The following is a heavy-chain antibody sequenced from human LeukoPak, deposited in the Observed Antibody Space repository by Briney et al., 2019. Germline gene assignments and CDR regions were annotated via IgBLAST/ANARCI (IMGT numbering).Heavy chain of an antibody. CDR1: GFSISSYA. J-gene: IGHJ4*02. Sequence: GGSLRLSCAASGFSISSYAMSWVRQAPGKGLEWVSAISGSGGSTYYADSVKGRFTISRDNSKSTLYLQMNSLRAEDTAVYYCAKDKRNIGSGTLHDYWGQGTLVTVSS. V-gene: IGHV3-23*01. CDR3: AKDKRNIGSGTLHDY. D-gene: IGHD6-19*01. CDR2: ISGSGGST.